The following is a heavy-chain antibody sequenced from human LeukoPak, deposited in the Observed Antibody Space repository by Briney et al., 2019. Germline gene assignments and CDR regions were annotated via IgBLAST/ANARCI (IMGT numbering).Heavy chain of an antibody. Sequence: GGSLRLSCAASGFTFSSYAMSWVRQAPGKGLEWVSAISGSSGSTYYADSVKGRFTISRDNSKNTLYLQMNSLRAEDTAVYYCAKVKVVGYSTFDYWGQGALVTVSS. J-gene: IGHJ4*02. CDR3: AKVKVVGYSTFDY. V-gene: IGHV3-23*01. CDR2: ISGSSGST. CDR1: GFTFSSYA. D-gene: IGHD2-8*01.